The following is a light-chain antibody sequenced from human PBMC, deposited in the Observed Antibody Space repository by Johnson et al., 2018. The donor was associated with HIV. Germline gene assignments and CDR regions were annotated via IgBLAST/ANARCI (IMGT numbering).Light chain of an antibody. J-gene: IGLJ1*01. Sequence: QSALTQPPSVSAAPGQKVTSSCSGSSSNIGNNYVSWYQQLPGTAPKLLIYDNDKRPSGISDRFSASKSGTSATLGITGLQPGDEADYSCGTWDRYLTAGVCGSGTKFTVL. CDR1: SSNIGNNY. CDR3: GTWDRYLTAGV. CDR2: DND. V-gene: IGLV1-51*01.